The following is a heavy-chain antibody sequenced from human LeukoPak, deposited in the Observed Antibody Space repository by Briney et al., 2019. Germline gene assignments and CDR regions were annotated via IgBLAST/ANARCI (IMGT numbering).Heavy chain of an antibody. J-gene: IGHJ4*02. Sequence: GGSLRLSRAASGFTFTNYWMSWVRQAPGKGLELVANIKLDRSEKYYVDSVKGRFTISRDNAKNSLNPQMNSLRAEDTAVYYCARLREIPVFGVVTKSTSYFDCWGQGTLVTVSS. CDR2: IKLDRSEK. V-gene: IGHV3-7*01. D-gene: IGHD3-3*01. CDR1: GFTFTNYW. CDR3: ARLREIPVFGVVTKSTSYFDC.